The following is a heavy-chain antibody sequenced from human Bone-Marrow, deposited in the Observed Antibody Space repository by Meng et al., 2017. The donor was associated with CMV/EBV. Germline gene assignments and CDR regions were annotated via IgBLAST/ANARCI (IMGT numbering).Heavy chain of an antibody. CDR2: ISSSSSDI. Sequence: GGSLRLSCAASGFTFSSYSMNWVRQAPGKGLEWVSSISSSSSDIYYADSVKGRFTISRDNAKNSMYLQKNSLRDEDTAVIYCARGLRDGLNGFDPWGQGTLVTVSS. J-gene: IGHJ5*02. D-gene: IGHD2-8*01. CDR3: ARGLRDGLNGFDP. V-gene: IGHV3-21*01. CDR1: GFTFSSYS.